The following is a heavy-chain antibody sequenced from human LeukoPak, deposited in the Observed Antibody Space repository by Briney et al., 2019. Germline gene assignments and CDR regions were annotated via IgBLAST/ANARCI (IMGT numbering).Heavy chain of an antibody. CDR3: ARDQAGATTS. CDR2: IWYE. J-gene: IGHJ5*02. D-gene: IGHD1-26*01. V-gene: IGHV3-33*01. Sequence: GGSLRLSCAASGFNFSIYGMHWVRQAPGKGLEWVALIWYEYYADSVEGRFTISRDNSKNTLYLQMNSLRAEDSAVYYCARDQAGATTSWGQGTLVTVSS. CDR1: GFNFSIYG.